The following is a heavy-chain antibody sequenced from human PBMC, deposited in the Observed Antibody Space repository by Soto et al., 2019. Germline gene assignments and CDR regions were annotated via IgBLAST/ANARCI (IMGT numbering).Heavy chain of an antibody. CDR1: GFAFSSYA. CDR2: ISYDGSNK. Sequence: PGGSLRLSSAASGFAFSSYAMHWVRQAPGMGLEWVAVISYDGSNKYYADSVKGRFTISRDNPKNTLYLQMNSLRAEDTAVYYCARNRLSYCGGDCYPLHYWGQGTLVTVSS. CDR3: ARNRLSYCGGDCYPLHY. D-gene: IGHD2-21*02. V-gene: IGHV3-30-3*01. J-gene: IGHJ4*02.